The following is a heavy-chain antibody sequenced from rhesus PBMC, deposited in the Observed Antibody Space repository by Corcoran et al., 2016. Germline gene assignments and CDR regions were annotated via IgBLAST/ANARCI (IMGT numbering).Heavy chain of an antibody. J-gene: IGHJ4*01. CDR2: IDPSDSDT. V-gene: IGHV5-2*01. Sequence: EVQLVQSGPEVKRPGESLNISCKHSGYRFTSYWSSWVRQMTGKGLEWMGAIDPSDSDTRYSPSFQGPVTISADKSISTTYLQWSSLKASDSATYYCARGNRNRYYFDYWGQGVLVTVSS. CDR3: ARGNRNRYYFDY. CDR1: GYRFTSYW. D-gene: IGHD4-17*01.